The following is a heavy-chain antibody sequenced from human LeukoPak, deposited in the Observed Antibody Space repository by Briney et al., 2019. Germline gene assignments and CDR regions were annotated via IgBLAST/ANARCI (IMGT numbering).Heavy chain of an antibody. V-gene: IGHV3-21*04. CDR1: GFTFSSYS. CDR3: AKDPAMVTDGDY. CDR2: ISSSSSYI. J-gene: IGHJ4*02. Sequence: GGSLRLSCAASGFTFSSYSMNWVRQAPGKGLEWVSSISSSSSYIYYADSVKGRFTISRDNAKNSLYLQMNSLRAEDTAVYYCAKDPAMVTDGDYWGQGTLVTVSS. D-gene: IGHD5-18*01.